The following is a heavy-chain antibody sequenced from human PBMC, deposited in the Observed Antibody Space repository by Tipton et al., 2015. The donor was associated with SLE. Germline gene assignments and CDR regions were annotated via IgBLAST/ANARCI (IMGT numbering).Heavy chain of an antibody. D-gene: IGHD2-2*01. CDR1: GGSISSYY. V-gene: IGHV4-59*01. CDR3: ARGGKDIVVVPAAI. Sequence: LRLSCTVSGGSISSYYWSWIRQPPGKGLEWIGYIYYSGSTNYNPSLKSRVTISVDTSKNQFSLKLSSVTAADTAVYYCARGGKDIVVVPAAIWGQGTLVTVSS. J-gene: IGHJ4*02. CDR2: IYYSGST.